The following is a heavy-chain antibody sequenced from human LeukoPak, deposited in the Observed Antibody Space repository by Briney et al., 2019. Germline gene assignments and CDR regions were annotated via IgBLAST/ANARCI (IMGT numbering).Heavy chain of an antibody. D-gene: IGHD6-13*01. J-gene: IGHJ4*02. CDR3: ARQDSSSWYPEY. Sequence: SETLSLTCTVSGGSISSYYWSWIWQPPGKGLEWIGYIYYSGSTNYNPSLKSRVTISVDTSKNQFSLKLSSVTAADTAVYYCARQDSSSWYPEYWGQGTLVTVSS. V-gene: IGHV4-59*08. CDR2: IYYSGST. CDR1: GGSISSYY.